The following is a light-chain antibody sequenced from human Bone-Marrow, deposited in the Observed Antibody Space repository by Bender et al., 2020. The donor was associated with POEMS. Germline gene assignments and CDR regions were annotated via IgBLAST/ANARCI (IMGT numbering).Light chain of an antibody. CDR3: CSFAGSNSAV. CDR1: SSDVGGYNY. CDR2: DVT. J-gene: IGLJ3*02. Sequence: QSALTQPASVSGSPGLSIAISCTGTSSDVGGYNYVSWYQQHPGKAPKLMIYDVTNRPSGVSNRFSGSKSGNTASLTISGLQAEDEADYYCCSFAGSNSAVFGGGTKLTVL. V-gene: IGLV2-14*01.